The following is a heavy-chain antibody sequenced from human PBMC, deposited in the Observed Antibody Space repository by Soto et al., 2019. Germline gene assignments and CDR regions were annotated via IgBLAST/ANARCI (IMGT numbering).Heavy chain of an antibody. D-gene: IGHD2-21*02. CDR3: AKENIVVVTSGDFDY. Sequence: EVQLLESGGGLVQPGGSLRLSCAASGFTFSSYAMSWVRQAPGKGLEWLSDISGSGDSTYYADSVKGRFTISRDNSKNTLYLQMNSLRAEDTAIYHCAKENIVVVTSGDFDYWGQGTLVTVSS. V-gene: IGHV3-23*01. J-gene: IGHJ4*02. CDR2: ISGSGDST. CDR1: GFTFSSYA.